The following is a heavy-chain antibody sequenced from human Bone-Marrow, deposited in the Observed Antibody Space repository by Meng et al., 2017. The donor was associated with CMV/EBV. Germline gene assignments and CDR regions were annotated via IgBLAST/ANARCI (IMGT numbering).Heavy chain of an antibody. V-gene: IGHV1-8*01. Sequence: ASVKVSCKASGYTFTSYDINWVRQATGQGLEWMGWMNPNSGNTGYAQKFQGRVTMTRNTSISTAYMELSSLRSEDTAVYYCARAGSSSTSYYFDYCGQGTLVAASS. CDR1: GYTFTSYD. D-gene: IGHD6-6*01. CDR3: ARAGSSSTSYYFDY. CDR2: MNPNSGNT. J-gene: IGHJ4*02.